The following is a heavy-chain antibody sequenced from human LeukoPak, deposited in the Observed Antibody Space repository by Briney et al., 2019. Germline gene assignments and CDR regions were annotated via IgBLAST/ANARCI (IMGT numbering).Heavy chain of an antibody. CDR2: IRSDGINK. V-gene: IGHV3-30*02. Sequence: GGSLRLSCAASGFTFSSYGMHWVRQAPGKGLEWVAFIRSDGINKYYADSVKGRFTISRDNSKNTLYLQMNSLRAEDTAVYYCARGSRFGVVGRDAFDIWGQGTMVTVSS. CDR3: ARGSRFGVVGRDAFDI. CDR1: GFTFSSYG. D-gene: IGHD3-3*01. J-gene: IGHJ3*02.